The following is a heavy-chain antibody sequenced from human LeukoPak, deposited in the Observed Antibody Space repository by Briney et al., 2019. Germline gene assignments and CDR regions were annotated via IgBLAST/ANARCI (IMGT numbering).Heavy chain of an antibody. J-gene: IGHJ5*02. Sequence: ASVKVSCKASGYTFTSYYMHWVRQAPGQGLEWMGIINPSGGSTSYAQKFQGRVTMTRDTSTSTVYMELSSLRSEDTAVYYCARGRKGKSTVTTRHDPNWFDPWGQGTLVTVSS. CDR2: INPSGGST. V-gene: IGHV1-46*01. D-gene: IGHD4-17*01. CDR3: ARGRKGKSTVTTRHDPNWFDP. CDR1: GYTFTSYY.